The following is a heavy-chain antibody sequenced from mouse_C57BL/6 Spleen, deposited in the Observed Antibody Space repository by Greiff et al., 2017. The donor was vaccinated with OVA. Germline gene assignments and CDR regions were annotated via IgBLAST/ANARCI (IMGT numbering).Heavy chain of an antibody. J-gene: IGHJ2*01. CDR1: GYTFTSYW. CDR3: ARSEGFTTVVATGNYFDY. CDR2: IYPGSGST. Sequence: QVQLQQPGAELVKPGASVKMSCKASGYTFTSYWITWVKQRPGQGLEWIGDIYPGSGSTNYNEKFKSKATLTVDTSSSTAYMQLSSLTSEDSAVYYCARSEGFTTVVATGNYFDYWGQGTTLTVSS. V-gene: IGHV1-55*01. D-gene: IGHD1-1*01.